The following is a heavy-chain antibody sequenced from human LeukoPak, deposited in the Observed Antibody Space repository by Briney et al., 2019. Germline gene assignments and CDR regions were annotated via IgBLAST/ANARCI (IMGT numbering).Heavy chain of an antibody. J-gene: IGHJ4*02. D-gene: IGHD5-24*01. V-gene: IGHV3-23*01. CDR1: GFTFSTYG. Sequence: GGSLRLSCAASGFTFSTYGMSWVRQAPGKGLEWVSAIVGSGGTTYYADFVKGRFTISRDNSKNTLHLQMSSLRAEDTAIYYCAKDREATYLWGFLDYWGQGTLVTVSS. CDR3: AKDREATYLWGFLDY. CDR2: IVGSGGTT.